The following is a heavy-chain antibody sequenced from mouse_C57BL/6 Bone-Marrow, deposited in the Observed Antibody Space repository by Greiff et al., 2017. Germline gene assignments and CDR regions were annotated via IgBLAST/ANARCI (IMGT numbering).Heavy chain of an antibody. D-gene: IGHD1-1*01. CDR1: GYTFTDYE. Sequence: QVQLQQSGAELVRPGASVTLSCKASGYTFTDYEMHWVKQTPVHGLEWIGAIDPETGGSAYNQKFKGKAILTADKSSSTAYMELRSLTSEDSSVYYCTRPTYGSSSYFDYWGQGTTLTVSS. V-gene: IGHV1-15*01. CDR3: TRPTYGSSSYFDY. CDR2: IDPETGGS. J-gene: IGHJ2*01.